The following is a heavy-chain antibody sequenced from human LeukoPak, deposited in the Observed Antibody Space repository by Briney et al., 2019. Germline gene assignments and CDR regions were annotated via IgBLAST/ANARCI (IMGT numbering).Heavy chain of an antibody. J-gene: IGHJ1*01. D-gene: IGHD6-25*01. CDR1: GYSISNTNY. Sequence: SETLSLTCTVSGYSISNTNYWGWIRQSPGKGLEWIGSIHHSGNRFESGSTHYNPSLRGRVTVSADTSKNQFSLTLRDVTAADTAVYFCARNSSGGFFNVWGQGTLVTVSS. CDR3: ARNSSGGFFNV. CDR2: IHHSGNRFESGST. V-gene: IGHV4-28*01.